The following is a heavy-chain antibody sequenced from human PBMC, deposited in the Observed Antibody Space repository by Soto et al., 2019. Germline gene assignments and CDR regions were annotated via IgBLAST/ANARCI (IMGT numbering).Heavy chain of an antibody. Sequence: QMQLVQSGPEVKKPGTSVKVSCKASGFTFTSSAVQWVRQARGQRLEWIGWIVVGSGNTNYAQKFQERVTITRDMSTSTAYMELSSLRSEDTAVYYCAADRPYYDFWNRMDVWGQGTTVTVSS. CDR2: IVVGSGNT. CDR3: AADRPYYDFWNRMDV. V-gene: IGHV1-58*01. J-gene: IGHJ6*02. D-gene: IGHD3-3*01. CDR1: GFTFTSSA.